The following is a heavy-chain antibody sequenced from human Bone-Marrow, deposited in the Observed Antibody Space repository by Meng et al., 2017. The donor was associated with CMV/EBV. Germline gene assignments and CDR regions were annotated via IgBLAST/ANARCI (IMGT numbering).Heavy chain of an antibody. D-gene: IGHD1-26*01. J-gene: IGHJ6*01. CDR3: AKDWEVGATNYPYGMDV. CDR1: GFTFSNYA. CDR2: MSGSCRYI. V-gene: IGHV3-23*01. Sequence: AGSLRLSCAASGFTFSNYAMSWVRQAPGKGLEWVSVMSGSCRYIYYADSVNGRFIITRDNSKNTLYLQMNSLRAEDTAVFYCAKDWEVGATNYPYGMDVWGQGTTVTVYS.